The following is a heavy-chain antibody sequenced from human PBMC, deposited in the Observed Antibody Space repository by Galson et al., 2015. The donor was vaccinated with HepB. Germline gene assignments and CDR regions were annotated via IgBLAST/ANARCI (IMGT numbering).Heavy chain of an antibody. V-gene: IGHV3-33*06. D-gene: IGHD4-11*01. J-gene: IGHJ4*02. CDR3: AKGIDYHGSVPFDY. CDR1: GFTFSSYG. CDR2: IWYDGSNK. Sequence: LRLSCAASGFTFSSYGMHWVRQAPGKGLEWVAVIWYDGSNKYYADSVKGRFTISRDNSKNTLYLQMNSLRAEDTAVYYCAKGIDYHGSVPFDYWGQGTLVTVSS.